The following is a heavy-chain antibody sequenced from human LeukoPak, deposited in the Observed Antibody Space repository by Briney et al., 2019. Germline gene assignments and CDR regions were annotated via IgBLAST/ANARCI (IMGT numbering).Heavy chain of an antibody. J-gene: IGHJ4*02. V-gene: IGHV1-8*01. CDR2: MNPNSGNT. CDR1: GYTFTSYD. Sequence: ASVKVSCKASGYTFTSYDINWVRQGTGQGLEWMGWMNPNSGNTGYAQKFQGRVTMARNTSISTAYMELSSLKASDTAVYYCARRSFYDNSGYIDPFDYWGQGTLVTVSS. D-gene: IGHD3-22*01. CDR3: ARRSFYDNSGYIDPFDY.